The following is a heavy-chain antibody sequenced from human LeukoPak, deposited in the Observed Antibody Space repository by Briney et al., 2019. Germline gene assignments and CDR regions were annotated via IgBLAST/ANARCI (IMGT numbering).Heavy chain of an antibody. D-gene: IGHD7-27*01. J-gene: IGHJ5*02. CDR3: ARMGTSNWFDP. CDR1: GGSISSYY. CDR2: FYTSGNT. V-gene: IGHV4-4*07. Sequence: SGTLSLTCTVSGGSISSYYWNWTRQPAGKGLEWIGRFYTSGNTNYNPSLKSRVTISVDTSKNQFSLKLSSVTAADTAVYYCARMGTSNWFDPWGQGTLVTVSS.